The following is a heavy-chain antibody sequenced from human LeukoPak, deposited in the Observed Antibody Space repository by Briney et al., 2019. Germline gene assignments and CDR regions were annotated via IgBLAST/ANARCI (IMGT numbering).Heavy chain of an antibody. CDR3: AKDHKSGCYDY. D-gene: IGHD6-19*01. Sequence: GGSLRLSCAASGFTFSNYWMTWVRQAPGKGLEWVANIKEDGSEENHLDSVKGRFSISRDNAKNSLYLHMNSLRAEDTAVYYCAKDHKSGCYDYWGPGILVTVSS. V-gene: IGHV3-7*01. J-gene: IGHJ4*02. CDR1: GFTFSNYW. CDR2: IKEDGSEE.